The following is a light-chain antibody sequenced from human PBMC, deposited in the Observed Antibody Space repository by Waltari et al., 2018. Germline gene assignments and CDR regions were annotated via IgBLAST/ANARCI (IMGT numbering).Light chain of an antibody. CDR1: QSISRY. CDR2: AAS. J-gene: IGKJ4*01. Sequence: EIVLTQSPATLSVSPGERVTLSCRASQSISRYLACYQQKPGQAPWLLIRAASTRATSIPARFGGSGSGTEFTLTVSSLQSEDFAFYYCQQYDKWPITFGGVTEVEIK. CDR3: QQYDKWPIT. V-gene: IGKV3-15*01.